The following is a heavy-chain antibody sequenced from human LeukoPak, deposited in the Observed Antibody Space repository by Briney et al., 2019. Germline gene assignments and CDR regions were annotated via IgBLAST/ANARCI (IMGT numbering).Heavy chain of an antibody. J-gene: IGHJ6*02. CDR2: IRNEAFGGTI. CDR3: TRGGIVATIGYGMDV. Sequence: GGSLRLSCTASQFTFGDYALSWVRQAPGKGLEWVGLIRNEAFGGTIEYAATVEGRFSISRDNSNSIAYLQMNSLQTEDTAVYYCTRGGIVATIGYGMDVWGQGTTVTVFS. V-gene: IGHV3-49*04. CDR1: QFTFGDYA. D-gene: IGHD5-12*01.